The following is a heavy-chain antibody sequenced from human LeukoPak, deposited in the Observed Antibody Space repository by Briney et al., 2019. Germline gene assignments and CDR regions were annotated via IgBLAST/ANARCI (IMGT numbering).Heavy chain of an antibody. CDR1: GGSFSGYY. J-gene: IGHJ4*02. Sequence: KSSETLSLTCAVYGGSFSGYYWSWIRQPPGKGLEWIGETSHSGSTNYNPSLKSRVTISVDTSKNQFSLKLSSVTAADTAVYYCARGYRYFDYWGQGTLVTVSS. CDR2: TSHSGST. D-gene: IGHD3-16*02. CDR3: ARGYRYFDY. V-gene: IGHV4-34*01.